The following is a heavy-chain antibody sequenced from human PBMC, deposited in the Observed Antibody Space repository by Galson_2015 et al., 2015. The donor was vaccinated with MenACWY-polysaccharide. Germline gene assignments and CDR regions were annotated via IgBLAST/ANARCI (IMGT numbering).Heavy chain of an antibody. CDR1: GLTFNSAW. CDR3: TTGGATLGS. J-gene: IGHJ5*02. V-gene: IGHV3-15*01. CDR2: LKSKNDGGTT. Sequence: SLRLSCAASGLTFNSAWMNWVRQAPGKGLEWVGRLKSKNDGGTTDFGAPVKGRFTFPRDDSKNTLYLQMGSLKIEDTAVYYCTTGGATLGSWGPGTLVTVSS. D-gene: IGHD1-26*01.